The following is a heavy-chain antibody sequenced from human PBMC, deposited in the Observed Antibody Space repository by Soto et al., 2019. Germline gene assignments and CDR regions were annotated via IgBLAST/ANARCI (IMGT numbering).Heavy chain of an antibody. CDR3: AKDGMSCSSTSCYGQDYGMDV. CDR1: GFTFDDYA. Sequence: GGSLRLSCAASGFTFDDYAMHWVRQAPGKGLEWVSGISWNSGSIGYADSVKGRFTISRDNAKNSLYLQMNSLRAEDTALYYCAKDGMSCSSTSCYGQDYGMDVWGQGTTVTVSS. J-gene: IGHJ6*02. CDR2: ISWNSGSI. V-gene: IGHV3-9*01. D-gene: IGHD2-2*01.